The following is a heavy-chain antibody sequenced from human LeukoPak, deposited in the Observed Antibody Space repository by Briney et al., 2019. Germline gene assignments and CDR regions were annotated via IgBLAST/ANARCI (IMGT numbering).Heavy chain of an antibody. V-gene: IGHV4-30-4*07. CDR1: GGSISSGGYS. J-gene: IGHJ6*03. D-gene: IGHD5-18*01. CDR3: ARGIQLWFYMDV. CDR2: IYYSGST. Sequence: KPSETLSLTCAVSGGSISSGGYSWSWIRQPPGKGLEWIGYIYYSGSTYYNSSLKSRVTISVDTSKNQFSLKLSSVTAADTAVYYCARGIQLWFYMDVWGKGTTVTVSS.